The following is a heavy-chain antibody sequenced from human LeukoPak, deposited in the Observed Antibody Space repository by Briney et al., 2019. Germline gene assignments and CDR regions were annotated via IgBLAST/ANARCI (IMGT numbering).Heavy chain of an antibody. Sequence: GGSLRLSCAASGFTFSDYYMSWIRQAPGKGLEWVSYVSSSSYTNYADSVKGRFTISRDNAKNSLYLQMNSLRAEDTAVYYCARDLLRRRYTFDYWGQGTLVTVSS. CDR3: ARDLLRRRYTFDY. V-gene: IGHV3-11*06. CDR2: VSSSSYT. CDR1: GFTFSDYY. D-gene: IGHD5-24*01. J-gene: IGHJ4*02.